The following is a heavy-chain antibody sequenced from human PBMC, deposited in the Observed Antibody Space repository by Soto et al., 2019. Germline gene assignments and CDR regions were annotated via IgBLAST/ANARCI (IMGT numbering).Heavy chain of an antibody. CDR3: ARLLFGTANWFDP. Sequence: ETLSLTCTVSGDSLSSRGYYWTWVRQHPGKGLEWIGYIYHSGSINYNPSLKSRVTISLDTSKNQFSLKLSSVTAADTAVYYCARLLFGTANWFDPWGQGTLVTVSS. J-gene: IGHJ5*02. CDR1: GDSLSSRGYY. D-gene: IGHD3-10*01. CDR2: IYHSGSI. V-gene: IGHV4-61*08.